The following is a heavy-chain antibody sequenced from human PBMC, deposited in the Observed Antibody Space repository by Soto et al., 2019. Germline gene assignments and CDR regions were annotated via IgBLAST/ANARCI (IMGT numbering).Heavy chain of an antibody. Sequence: PXETLSLPSSVSCGSISSSNNYWGWIRQPPGKGLEWIGTIYFAGNIYYNPSLKSRVTISIDTPKNQFSLRLGFVTAADTAVYYCARNQSKYGFFERFDTWGQGTLVTVSS. D-gene: IGHD3-10*01. V-gene: IGHV4-39*01. CDR3: ARNQSKYGFFERFDT. J-gene: IGHJ5*02. CDR1: CGSISSSNNY. CDR2: IYFAGNI.